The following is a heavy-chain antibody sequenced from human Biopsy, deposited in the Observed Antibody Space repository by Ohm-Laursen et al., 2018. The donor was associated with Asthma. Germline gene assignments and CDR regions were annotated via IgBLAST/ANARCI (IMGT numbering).Heavy chain of an antibody. CDR3: ARLWDYYDSRAPGGDAFDI. CDR2: SGNT. Sequence: SETLFLTCSISGGSIKSSSWTWIRQPPGKGLEWIGYSGNTNYNPSLKSRVTISVDTSKNQVSLELRSVSSSDTAVYYCARLWDYYDSRAPGGDAFDIWGQGTMVSVSS. D-gene: IGHD3-22*01. V-gene: IGHV4-59*01. CDR1: GGSIKSSS. J-gene: IGHJ3*02.